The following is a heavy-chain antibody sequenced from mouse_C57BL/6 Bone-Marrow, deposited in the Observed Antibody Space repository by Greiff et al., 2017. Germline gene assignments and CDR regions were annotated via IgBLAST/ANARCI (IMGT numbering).Heavy chain of an antibody. D-gene: IGHD1-1*01. CDR2: IRNKANGYTT. V-gene: IGHV7-3*01. J-gene: IGHJ2*01. CDR1: GFTFTDYY. Sequence: EVQRVESGGGLVQPGGSLSLSCAASGFTFTDYYMSWVRQPPGKALEWLGFIRNKANGYTTEYSASVKGRFTISRDNSQSILYLQMNALRAEDSATYYCARSITTVVFDDWGQGTTLTVSS. CDR3: ARSITTVVFDD.